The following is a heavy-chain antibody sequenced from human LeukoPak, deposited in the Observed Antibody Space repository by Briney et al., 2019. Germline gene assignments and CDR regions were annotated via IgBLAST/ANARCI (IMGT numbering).Heavy chain of an antibody. Sequence: GESLKISCKGSGNSFTNCWIGWVRQMPGKGLEWMGIIYPGDSDTRYSPSFQGQVTISADKSINTAYLQWSSLKASDTAMYYCARLGDGIAVASFDYWGQGTLVTVSS. CDR1: GNSFTNCW. D-gene: IGHD6-19*01. CDR2: IYPGDSDT. J-gene: IGHJ4*02. CDR3: ARLGDGIAVASFDY. V-gene: IGHV5-51*01.